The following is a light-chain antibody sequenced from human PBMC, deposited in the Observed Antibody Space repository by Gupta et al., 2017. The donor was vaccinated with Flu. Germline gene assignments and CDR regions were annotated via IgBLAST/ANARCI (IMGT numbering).Light chain of an antibody. CDR3: SSYTSGSTFYV. V-gene: IGLV2-14*01. J-gene: IGLJ1*01. CDR1: SSDVGRSDS. CDR2: DVT. Sequence: QSALTQPASVSGSPGQSITISCSGTSSDVGRSDSVSWYQQHPDKAPNLIIFDVTNRPSGVSSRFSGSSSGNTASLTISGLQAEDETDYYCSSYTSGSTFYVFGTGTKVTVL.